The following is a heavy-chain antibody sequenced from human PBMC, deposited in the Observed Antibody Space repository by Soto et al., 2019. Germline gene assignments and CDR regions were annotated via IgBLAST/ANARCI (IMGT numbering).Heavy chain of an antibody. CDR1: GASISSYY. Sequence: PSETLSLTCTVSGASISSYYWSWVRQPPGKKLEWIGYMYYSGTTNYNPSLKSRVTMSRDTSKNQFSLKLSSVTTADTAVYYCARDHSSGWVNWFDPWGQGTLVTVSS. CDR3: ARDHSSGWVNWFDP. D-gene: IGHD3-22*01. J-gene: IGHJ5*02. V-gene: IGHV4-59*01. CDR2: MYYSGTT.